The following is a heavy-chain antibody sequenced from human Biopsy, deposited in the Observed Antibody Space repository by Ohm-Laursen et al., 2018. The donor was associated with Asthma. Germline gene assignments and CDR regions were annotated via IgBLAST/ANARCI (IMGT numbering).Heavy chain of an antibody. CDR2: INAGNGNT. D-gene: IGHD4-17*01. V-gene: IGHV1-3*01. CDR1: GYTFINYA. J-gene: IGHJ4*02. CDR3: ASDFPKDYVRYNFQF. Sequence: ASVKVSCKASGYTFINYAIHWVRQAPGQRLEWMGWINAGNGNTKYSQKFQGRVTITRDTSASTAYMDLSSLRSDDTAVYYCASDFPKDYVRYNFQFWGQGTLVTVSS.